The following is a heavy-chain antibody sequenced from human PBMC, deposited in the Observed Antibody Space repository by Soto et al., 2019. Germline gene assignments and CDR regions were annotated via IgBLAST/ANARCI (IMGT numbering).Heavy chain of an antibody. CDR3: ARGAGFSYASTWFDI. CDR2: IYYTGST. V-gene: IGHV4-61*03. Sequence: QVQLQESGPGLVKPSETLSLTCTVFGASVSSGTYYWSWIRQAPGKGLEWVGHIYYTGSTNYNPPLNNRVTISVDTSKNPFSLQLTSVTAADTAVYYCARGAGFSYASTWFDIWGQGTLVTVSS. CDR1: GASVSSGTYY. J-gene: IGHJ5*02. D-gene: IGHD5-18*01.